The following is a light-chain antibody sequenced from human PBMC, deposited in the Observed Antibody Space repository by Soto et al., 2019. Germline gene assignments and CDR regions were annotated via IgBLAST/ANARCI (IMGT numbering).Light chain of an antibody. CDR1: QSVDIY. V-gene: IGKV3-11*01. Sequence: ETVLTQSPATLSLSPGERATLSCRASQSVDIYLAWYQQKPGQAPRLLIYDASNRATGIPARFSGSGSGTDFTLTISSLEPEDFAVYYCQQRKHWPPITFGQGTRLEIK. CDR2: DAS. CDR3: QQRKHWPPIT. J-gene: IGKJ5*01.